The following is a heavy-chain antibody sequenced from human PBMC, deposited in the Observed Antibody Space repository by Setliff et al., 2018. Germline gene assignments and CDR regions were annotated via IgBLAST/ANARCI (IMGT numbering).Heavy chain of an antibody. CDR2: IYRGGST. CDR1: ANTLSTSYY. CDR3: ATRTFAVIPHSGLGLDYFYGMDV. V-gene: IGHV4-38-2*01. Sequence: PSETLSLTCAVSANTLSTSYYWGWVRQPPGKGLEWIGDIYRGGSTYYNPSLRXXXXMSXXXXXXXXXXXXXXXXXXXXXXXXCATRTFAVIPHSGLGLDYFYGMDVWGRGTTVTVSS. D-gene: IGHD2-21*01. J-gene: IGHJ6*02.